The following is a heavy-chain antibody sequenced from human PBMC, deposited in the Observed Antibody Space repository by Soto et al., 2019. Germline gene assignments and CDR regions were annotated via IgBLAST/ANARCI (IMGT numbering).Heavy chain of an antibody. CDR3: AHSPLGQLLLYFDF. J-gene: IGHJ4*02. V-gene: IGHV2-5*02. CDR2: IYWDDEK. CDR1: GFSLTTSGVG. D-gene: IGHD1-1*01. Sequence: QITLKESGPTLVNPTQTLTLTCTFSGFSLTTSGVGVGWIRQPPGKALEWLALIYWDDEKRYSPSLKSRLSITKDTSNNQVVLTMTNMDPVDTATYFCAHSPLGQLLLYFDFWGQGTLVTVSS.